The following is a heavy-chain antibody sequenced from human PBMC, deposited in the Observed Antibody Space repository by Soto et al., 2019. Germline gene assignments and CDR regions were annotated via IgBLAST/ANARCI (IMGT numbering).Heavy chain of an antibody. J-gene: IGHJ5*02. V-gene: IGHV1-18*01. CDR2: ISPYNGNT. CDR3: ARALYSSSSRFWFDP. D-gene: IGHD6-6*01. Sequence: QVQLAQSGAEVKKPGASVKVSCKASGYTFTSYGISWVRQAPGQGLEWMGWISPYNGNTNYAQKNQGRVTMTTDTPTRTAYMELRSLRSDDTAVYYCARALYSSSSRFWFDPWGQGTLVTVSS. CDR1: GYTFTSYG.